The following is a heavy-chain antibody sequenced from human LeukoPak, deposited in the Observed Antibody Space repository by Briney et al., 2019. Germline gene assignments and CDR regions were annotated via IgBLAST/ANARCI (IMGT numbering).Heavy chain of an antibody. D-gene: IGHD3-16*01. Sequence: PGGSLRLSCAASGFTFSSYNMNWVRQASGQGLEWVSFISSSSSYIYYADSLKGRFTISRDNAKNSLYLQMNSLRAEDTAVYYCARVGVFTDAFDIWGQGTMVTVSS. CDR3: ARVGVFTDAFDI. CDR1: GFTFSSYN. V-gene: IGHV3-21*03. J-gene: IGHJ3*02. CDR2: ISSSSSYI.